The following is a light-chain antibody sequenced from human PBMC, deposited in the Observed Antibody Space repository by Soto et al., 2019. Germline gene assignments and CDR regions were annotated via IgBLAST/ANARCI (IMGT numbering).Light chain of an antibody. CDR3: SSYTSTNTLA. V-gene: IGLV2-14*01. CDR1: SSDVGGYNY. CDR2: EVS. J-gene: IGLJ2*01. Sequence: QSALTQPASVSGSPGQSITISCTGTSSDVGGYNYVSWYQQHPGKAPKLIIYEVSNRPSGVSNRFSGSKSGNTASLTISGLQAEDETNYYCSSYTSTNTLAFGGGTKLTV.